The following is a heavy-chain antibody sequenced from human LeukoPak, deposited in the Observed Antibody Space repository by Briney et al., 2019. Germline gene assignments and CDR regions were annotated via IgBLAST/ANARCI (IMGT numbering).Heavy chain of an antibody. CDR3: ATSDRYSHFDY. CDR1: GGSISSYY. J-gene: IGHJ4*02. V-gene: IGHV4-59*01. CDR2: IHYSGST. D-gene: IGHD2-15*01. Sequence: SETLSLTCTVSGGSISSYYCSWIRQPPGKRLEWIGYIHYSGSTNYNPSLKSRVTISVDTSKNQFSLKLKSVTAADTAVYYCATSDRYSHFDYWGQETLVTVSS.